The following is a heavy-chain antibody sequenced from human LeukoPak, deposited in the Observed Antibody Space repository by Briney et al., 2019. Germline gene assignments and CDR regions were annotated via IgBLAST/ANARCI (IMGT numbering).Heavy chain of an antibody. Sequence: SETLSLTCTVSGGSISSGDYYWSWIRQPPGKGLEWIGYTYYSGSTYYNPSLKSRVTISVDTSKNQFSLKLSSVTAADTAVYYCARDVDPPNNWFDPWSQGTLVTVSS. J-gene: IGHJ5*02. V-gene: IGHV4-30-4*08. D-gene: IGHD5-12*01. CDR1: GGSISSGDYY. CDR2: TYYSGST. CDR3: ARDVDPPNNWFDP.